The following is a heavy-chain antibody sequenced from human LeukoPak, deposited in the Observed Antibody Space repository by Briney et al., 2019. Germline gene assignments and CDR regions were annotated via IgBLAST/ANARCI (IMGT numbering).Heavy chain of an antibody. CDR3: VRRYSGTYFDY. D-gene: IGHD1-26*01. CDR1: GFTFSSYS. Sequence: GGSLRLFCAASGFTFSSYSMNWVRQAPGKGLEWLSYISGSGGTTYYADSVKGRFTISRDNAENSLFLQMNSLRAEDTAVYYCVRRYSGTYFDYWGQGTLVTVSS. V-gene: IGHV3-48*01. J-gene: IGHJ4*02. CDR2: ISGSGGTT.